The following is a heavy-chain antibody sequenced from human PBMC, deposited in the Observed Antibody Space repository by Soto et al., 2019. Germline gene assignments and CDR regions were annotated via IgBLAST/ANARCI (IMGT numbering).Heavy chain of an antibody. CDR1: GFTFSSYW. D-gene: IGHD2-15*01. Sequence: PGGSLILSCAAAGFTFSSYWMSWVRQAPGKGLEWVANIKQDGSEKYYVDSVKGRFTISRDNAKNSLYLQMNSLRAEDTAVYYCARGYCSGGSCYFQENDAFDIWGQGTMVTVSS. J-gene: IGHJ3*02. V-gene: IGHV3-7*01. CDR3: ARGYCSGGSCYFQENDAFDI. CDR2: IKQDGSEK.